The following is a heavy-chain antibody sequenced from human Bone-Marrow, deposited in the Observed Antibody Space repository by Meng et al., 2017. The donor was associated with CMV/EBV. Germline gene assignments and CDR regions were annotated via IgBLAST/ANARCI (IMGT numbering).Heavy chain of an antibody. Sequence: GESLKISCAASGFTVSSNYMSWVRQAPGKGLEWVSYISSSGRTIYYADSVKGRFTISRDNAKNSLYLQMNSLRAEDTAVYYCASALQRGYYFDYWGQGTLVTVSS. D-gene: IGHD3-16*01. CDR2: ISSSGRTI. J-gene: IGHJ4*02. CDR1: GFTVSSNY. V-gene: IGHV3-11*04. CDR3: ASALQRGYYFDY.